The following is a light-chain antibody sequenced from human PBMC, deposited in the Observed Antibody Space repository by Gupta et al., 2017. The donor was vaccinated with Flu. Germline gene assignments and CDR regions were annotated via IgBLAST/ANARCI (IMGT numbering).Light chain of an antibody. Sequence: QSVLTQPPSASGTPGQRVTISCSGSSSNIGSHTVSWYQQLPGTAPKLLLDRNNQRPSGVPDRGSGSKSGTSESLAISGLQSEDEAYYECEDWDASLLRVFGGGTKVTVL. V-gene: IGLV1-44*01. CDR2: RNN. J-gene: IGLJ3*02. CDR1: SSNIGSHT. CDR3: EDWDASLLRV.